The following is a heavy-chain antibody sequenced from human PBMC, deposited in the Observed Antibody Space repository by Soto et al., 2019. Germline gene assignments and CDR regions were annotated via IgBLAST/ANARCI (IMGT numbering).Heavy chain of an antibody. CDR3: ARQGNAAGLDY. D-gene: IGHD6-13*01. J-gene: IGHJ4*02. V-gene: IGHV3-21*01. Sequence: VQLVESGGGVVQPGRSLRLSCAASGFTFSSYAMHWVRQAPGKGLEWVSSISSSSSYIYYADSVKGRFTISRDNAKNSLYLQMNSLRAEDTAVYYCARQGNAAGLDYWGQGTLVTVSS. CDR1: GFTFSSYA. CDR2: ISSSSSYI.